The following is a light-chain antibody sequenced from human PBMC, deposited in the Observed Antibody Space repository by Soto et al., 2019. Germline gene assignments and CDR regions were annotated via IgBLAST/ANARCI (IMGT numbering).Light chain of an antibody. CDR1: QSVSNNY. J-gene: IGKJ5*01. CDR2: GAS. V-gene: IGKV3-20*01. Sequence: EIVLTQSPGTMSLSPWEGATIYCRSSQSVSNNYLAWYQQKPGQAPRLLIYGASNRATGIPDRFSGSGSGTDFTLTISRLEPEDFAVYYCQQYDNSPITFGQGTRLEIK. CDR3: QQYDNSPIT.